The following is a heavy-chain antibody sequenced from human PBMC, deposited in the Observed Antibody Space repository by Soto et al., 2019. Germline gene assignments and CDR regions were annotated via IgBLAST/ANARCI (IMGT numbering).Heavy chain of an antibody. CDR2: INPIVVAA. Sequence: QVQLVQSGAEVKKPGSSVKVSCKVSGDTFSIYPISWVRQAPGQGLEWMGGINPIVVAADYAQKFQGRVTITAGKSTSTAYMELSSLRSEDTAVYYCAREDYEKAFDIWGQGTMVTVSS. V-gene: IGHV1-69*06. D-gene: IGHD3-22*01. J-gene: IGHJ3*02. CDR1: GDTFSIYP. CDR3: AREDYEKAFDI.